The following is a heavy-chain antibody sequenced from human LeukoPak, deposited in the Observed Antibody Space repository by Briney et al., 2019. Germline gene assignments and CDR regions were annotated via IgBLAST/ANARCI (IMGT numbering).Heavy chain of an antibody. CDR1: GFDFSSIV. Sequence: PGRSLRLSCAASGFDFSSIVMHWVRQAPGKGLEWVATISSDGNIRHYADSVQGRFTISRDNSQNTVYVQMNRLRDEDTAVHYCARAQGLYAPHYFDFWGQGTLVTVSS. V-gene: IGHV3-30-3*01. CDR2: ISSDGNIR. CDR3: ARAQGLYAPHYFDF. J-gene: IGHJ4*02. D-gene: IGHD2-8*01.